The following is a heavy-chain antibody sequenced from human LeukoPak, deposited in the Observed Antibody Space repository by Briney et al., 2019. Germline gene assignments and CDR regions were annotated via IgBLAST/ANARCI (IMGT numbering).Heavy chain of an antibody. CDR1: GFTFSTYP. CDR3: ARVHDATGYYHYFDS. D-gene: IGHD3-9*01. Sequence: GGSLRLSCEASGFTFSTYPMHWVRQAPDKGLEWVAMISYHGSNEYYADSVKGRFTISRDNSKNTLYLQMNNPRVEDTAIYYCARVHDATGYYHYFDSWGQGTLVTVSS. CDR2: ISYHGSNE. V-gene: IGHV3-30*04. J-gene: IGHJ4*02.